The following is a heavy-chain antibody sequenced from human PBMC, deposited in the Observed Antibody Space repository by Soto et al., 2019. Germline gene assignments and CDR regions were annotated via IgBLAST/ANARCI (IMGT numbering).Heavy chain of an antibody. V-gene: IGHV3-30*18. D-gene: IGHD5-18*01. Sequence: QVPLVESGGGVVQPGRSLRLSCAASGFTFSSYGMHWVRQAPGKGLEWVAVISYDGSNKDYADSVKGRFTISRDNSKNTRYLQRNSLRAEDTAVYYCAKGKLWTVYYYYGIDVWGQGTTVTVSS. CDR3: AKGKLWTVYYYYGIDV. CDR1: GFTFSSYG. CDR2: ISYDGSNK. J-gene: IGHJ6*01.